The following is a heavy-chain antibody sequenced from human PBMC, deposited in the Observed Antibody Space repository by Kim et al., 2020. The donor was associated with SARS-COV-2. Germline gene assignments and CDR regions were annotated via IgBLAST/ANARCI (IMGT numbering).Heavy chain of an antibody. Sequence: GGSLRLSCAASGFTFSSYWMSWVRQAPRKGLEWVANIKQDGSEKYYVDSVKGRFTISRDNAKNSLYLQMNSLRAEDTAVYYCARDGRRGLLWFGETAASYYGMDVWGQGTTVTVSS. V-gene: IGHV3-7*01. CDR1: GFTFSSYW. J-gene: IGHJ6*02. D-gene: IGHD3-10*01. CDR3: ARDGRRGLLWFGETAASYYGMDV. CDR2: IKQDGSEK.